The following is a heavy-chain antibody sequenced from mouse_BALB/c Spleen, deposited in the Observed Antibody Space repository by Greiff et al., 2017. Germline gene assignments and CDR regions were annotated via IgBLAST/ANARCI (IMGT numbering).Heavy chain of an antibody. CDR3: ARGPFTTVVDWYFDV. J-gene: IGHJ1*01. CDR2: ISYSGST. Sequence: EVKVVESGPSLVKPSQTLSLTCSVTGDSITSGYWNWIRKFPGNKLEYMGYISYSGSTYYNPSLKSRISITRDTSKNQYYLQLNSVTTEDTATYYCARGPFTTVVDWYFDVWGAGTTVTVSS. D-gene: IGHD1-1*01. CDR1: GDSITSGY. V-gene: IGHV3-8*02.